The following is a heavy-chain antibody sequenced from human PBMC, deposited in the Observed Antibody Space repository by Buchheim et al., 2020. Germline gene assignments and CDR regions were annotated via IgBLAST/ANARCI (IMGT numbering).Heavy chain of an antibody. V-gene: IGHV3-7*01. D-gene: IGHD3-3*01. CDR3: ARDRRRSGYYKGYYFDY. J-gene: IGHJ4*02. CDR1: GFTFSSYW. CDR2: IKQDGSEK. Sequence: EVQLVESGGGLVQPGGSLRLSCAASGFTFSSYWMSWVRQAPGKGLEWVANIKQDGSEKYYVDSVKGRFTISRDNAKNSMYLQMNSLRAEDTAVYYCARDRRRSGYYKGYYFDYWGQGTL.